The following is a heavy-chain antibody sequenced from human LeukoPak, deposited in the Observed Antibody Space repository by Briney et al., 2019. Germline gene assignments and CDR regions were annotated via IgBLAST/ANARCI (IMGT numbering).Heavy chain of an antibody. Sequence: ASVKVSCKASGYTFTSYDINWVRQATGQGLEWMGWMNPNSGNTGYAQKFQGRVTITRNTSISTAYMELSSLRSEDTAVYYCARGQYQTRGNYYMDVWGKGTTVTVSS. D-gene: IGHD3-16*01. CDR3: ARGQYQTRGNYYMDV. CDR2: MNPNSGNT. CDR1: GYTFTSYD. J-gene: IGHJ6*03. V-gene: IGHV1-8*03.